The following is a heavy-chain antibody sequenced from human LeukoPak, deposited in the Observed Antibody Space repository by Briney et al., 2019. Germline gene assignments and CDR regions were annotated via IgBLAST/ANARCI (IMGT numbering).Heavy chain of an antibody. D-gene: IGHD5-18*01. CDR1: GFTFSNAW. V-gene: IGHV3-21*01. Sequence: GGSLRLSCAASGFTFSNAWMNWVRQAPGKGLEWVSSISSSSSYIYYADSVKGRFTISRDNAKNSLYLQMNSLRAEDTAVYYCARDFADTAMGDAFDIWGQGTMVTVSS. CDR3: ARDFADTAMGDAFDI. CDR2: ISSSSSYI. J-gene: IGHJ3*02.